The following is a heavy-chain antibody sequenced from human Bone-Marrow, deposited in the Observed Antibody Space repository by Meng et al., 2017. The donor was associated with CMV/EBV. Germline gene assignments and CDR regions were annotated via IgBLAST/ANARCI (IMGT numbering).Heavy chain of an antibody. CDR1: GGSFSGYY. CDR3: ARGRSYYDFWSGYYRNWFDP. J-gene: IGHJ5*02. Sequence: SETLSLTCAVYGGSFSGYYWSWIRQPPGKGLEWIGEINHSGSTNYNPSLKSRVTISVDTSKNQFSLKPSSVTAADTAVYYCARGRSYYDFWSGYYRNWFDPWGQGTLVTVSS. V-gene: IGHV4-34*01. CDR2: INHSGST. D-gene: IGHD3-3*01.